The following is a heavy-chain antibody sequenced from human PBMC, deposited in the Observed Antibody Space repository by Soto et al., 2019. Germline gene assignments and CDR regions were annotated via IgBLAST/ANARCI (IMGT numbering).Heavy chain of an antibody. Sequence: QVTLEESGPVLVRPTETLTLTCTVSGFSLYNGRMGVSWIRQSPGKALEWPAHLFSDDDKSYSASLKNRLTIYKDTSKSHVVLTMTNMEPVDTARYYCARIFPLTAGIRIYFDYWGQGTPVTVSS. CDR2: LFSDDDK. J-gene: IGHJ4*02. CDR1: GFSLYNGRMG. CDR3: ARIFPLTAGIRIYFDY. V-gene: IGHV2-26*01. D-gene: IGHD3-10*01.